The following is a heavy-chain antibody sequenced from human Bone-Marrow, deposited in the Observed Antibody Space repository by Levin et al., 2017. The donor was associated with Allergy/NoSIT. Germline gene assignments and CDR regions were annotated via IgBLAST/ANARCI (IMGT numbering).Heavy chain of an antibody. CDR1: GFTFSNYA. Sequence: GESLKISCAASGFTFSNYAMNWVRQAPGKGLEWVSSISGSSSYIYYADSVKGRFTISRDNAKNSLYLQTNSLRADDTAVYYCTRDPTDYYGSDDYYRHFDFWGQGTLVTVSS. D-gene: IGHD3-22*01. J-gene: IGHJ4*02. CDR3: TRDPTDYYGSDDYYRHFDF. V-gene: IGHV3-21*01. CDR2: ISGSSSYI.